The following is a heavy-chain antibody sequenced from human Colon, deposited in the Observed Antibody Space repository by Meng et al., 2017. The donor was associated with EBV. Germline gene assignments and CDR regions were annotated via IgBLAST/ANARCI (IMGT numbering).Heavy chain of an antibody. CDR2: INHVGST. D-gene: IGHD2-15*01. CDR1: GGSFSDSY. J-gene: IGHJ4*02. V-gene: IGHV4-34*01. Sequence: VQLQQWGPGLLKPSETLSLTCTVYGGSFSDSYWTWIRQPPGKGLEWIGEINHVGSTTYNQSLKSRVTISVDTSKNQFSLQLSSVTAADAAVYYCASSDCSGGTCYLDCWGQGTLVTVSS. CDR3: ASSDCSGGTCYLDC.